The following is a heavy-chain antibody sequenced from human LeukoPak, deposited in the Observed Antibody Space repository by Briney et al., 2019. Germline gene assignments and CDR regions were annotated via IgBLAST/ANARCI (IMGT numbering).Heavy chain of an antibody. D-gene: IGHD6-19*01. V-gene: IGHV3-23*01. Sequence: GGSLRLSCEASGFTFSSYAMSWVRQAPGKGLEWVSAISGSGGSTYYADSVKGRFTISRDNSKNTLYLRMNSPRADDTAVYYCAKTPLAVAPGDFFDYWGQGTLVTVSS. CDR2: ISGSGGST. J-gene: IGHJ4*02. CDR1: GFTFSSYA. CDR3: AKTPLAVAPGDFFDY.